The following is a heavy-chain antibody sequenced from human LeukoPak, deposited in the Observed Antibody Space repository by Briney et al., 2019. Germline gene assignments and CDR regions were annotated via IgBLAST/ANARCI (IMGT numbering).Heavy chain of an antibody. CDR2: IYSGGST. CDR3: ARSSDGSGSYFPNWFDP. D-gene: IGHD3-10*01. V-gene: IGHV3-53*01. CDR1: GFTFSNYA. Sequence: GGSLRLSCAASGFTFSNYAMSWVRQAPGKGLEWVSVIYSGGSTYYADSVKGRFTISRDNSKNTLYLQMNSLRAEDTAVYYCARSSDGSGSYFPNWFDPWGQGTLVTVSS. J-gene: IGHJ5*02.